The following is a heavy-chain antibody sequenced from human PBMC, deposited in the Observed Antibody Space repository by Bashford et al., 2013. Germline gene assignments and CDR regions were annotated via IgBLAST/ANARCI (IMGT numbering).Heavy chain of an antibody. Sequence: ASVKVSCQASGYRFNMYXMHWVRQAPGQGLEWMGWINPSSGITKSEQKFQDRVTMTRDTSVSAIYMEMSSLRSDDTAMYYCARRSSRWEGEAFDVWGQGTTVTVSS. V-gene: IGHV1-2*02. CDR1: GYRFNMYX. J-gene: IGHJ3*01. CDR3: ARRSSRWEGEAFDV. CDR2: INPSSGIT. D-gene: IGHD6-13*01.